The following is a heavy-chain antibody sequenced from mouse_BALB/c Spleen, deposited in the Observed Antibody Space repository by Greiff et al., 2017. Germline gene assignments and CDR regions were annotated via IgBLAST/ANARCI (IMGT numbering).Heavy chain of an antibody. J-gene: IGHJ3*01. V-gene: IGHV1-15*01. CDR2: IHPGSGGT. Sequence: VKLLESGAELVRPGASVKLSCKALGYTFTDYEMHWVKQTPVHGLEWIGAIHPGSGGTAYNQKFKGKATLTADKSSSTAYMELSSLTSEDSAVYYCTRGIYYDYPAWFAYWGQGTLVTVSA. CDR1: GYTFTDYE. D-gene: IGHD2-4*01. CDR3: TRGIYYDYPAWFAY.